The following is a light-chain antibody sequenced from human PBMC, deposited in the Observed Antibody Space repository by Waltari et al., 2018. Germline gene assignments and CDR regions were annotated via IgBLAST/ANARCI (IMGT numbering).Light chain of an antibody. CDR3: MQALQRGT. CDR1: QRLLHSNGYHY. V-gene: IGKV2-28*01. CDR2: LGS. Sequence: DIVMTQSPLSLPVTPGEPASISCRSSQRLLHSNGYHYLDWYLQKPGQSPQLLIYLGSNRASGVPDRFSGSGSGTDFTLKISRVEAEDVGVYYCMQALQRGTFGGGTKVEIK. J-gene: IGKJ4*01.